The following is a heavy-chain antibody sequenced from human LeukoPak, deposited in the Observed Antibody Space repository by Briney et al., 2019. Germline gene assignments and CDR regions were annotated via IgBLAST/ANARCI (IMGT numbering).Heavy chain of an antibody. CDR1: GFTFSSYA. D-gene: IGHD3-10*01. J-gene: IGHJ6*02. CDR2: ISGSGGSK. V-gene: IGHV3-23*01. CDR3: AKLTSASGAYGVDV. Sequence: SGGSLRLSCAASGFTFSSYAMNWVRQAPGKGLEWVSTISGSGGSKHYADSVEGRFTISRDSSKNTVYLQMNSLRAEDTAIYYCAKLTSASGAYGVDVWGQGTTVTVSS.